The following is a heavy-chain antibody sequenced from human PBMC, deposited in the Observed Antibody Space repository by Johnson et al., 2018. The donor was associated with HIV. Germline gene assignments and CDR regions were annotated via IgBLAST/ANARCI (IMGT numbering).Heavy chain of an antibody. V-gene: IGHV3-20*04. CDR1: GFIFHNSG. Sequence: VQLVESGGGVVRPGGSLKLSCAASGFIFHNSGMAWVRQAPGLVLDWVSVFAWNVASTFYADSVKGRFTISRDNAKNSVYLQMNSLRAEDTALYYCASSRANDYGMPDAFPVWGQGTMVTVSS. CDR2: FAWNVAST. J-gene: IGHJ3*01. D-gene: IGHD4-17*01. CDR3: ASSRANDYGMPDAFPV.